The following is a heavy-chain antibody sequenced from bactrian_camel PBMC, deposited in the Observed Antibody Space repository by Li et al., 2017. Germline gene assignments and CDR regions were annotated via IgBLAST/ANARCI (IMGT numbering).Heavy chain of an antibody. Sequence: VQLVESGGGSVQAGGSLTLSCATSNYKYNTASIAWFRQAPGKEREGVASLYAGVTTFYAASVRGRFTIFQDAGRNTFYLKMNNLKPEDTAMYYCAADFHMDYVPPRSIPPENVFGYWGQGTQVTVS. V-gene: IGHV3S53*01. CDR2: LYAGVTT. D-gene: IGHD4*01. CDR3: AADFHMDYVPPRSIPPENVFGY. CDR1: NYKYNTAS. J-gene: IGHJ6*01.